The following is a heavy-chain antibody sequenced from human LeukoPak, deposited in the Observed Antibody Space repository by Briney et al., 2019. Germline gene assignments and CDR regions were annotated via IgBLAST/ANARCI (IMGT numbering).Heavy chain of an antibody. Sequence: GRSLRLSCSASGFTFDDFAMHWVRQVPGRGLEWVATISWNSDGSGYADSVKGRFTISRDNAKNSLYLQMNSLKPEDSALYYCTKMGPTPYAFDHWGLRTLVTVSS. V-gene: IGHV3-9*01. CDR1: GFTFDDFA. D-gene: IGHD1-26*01. J-gene: IGHJ4*02. CDR2: ISWNSDGS. CDR3: TKMGPTPYAFDH.